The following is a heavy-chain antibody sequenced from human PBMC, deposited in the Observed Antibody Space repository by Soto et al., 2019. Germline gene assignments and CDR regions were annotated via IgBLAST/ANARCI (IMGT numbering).Heavy chain of an antibody. D-gene: IGHD1-1*01. J-gene: IGHJ4*02. CDR1: GGSIISGGYY. Sequence: SETLSLTCTVSGGSIISGGYYWIWIRQDPGKGLEWIGYVYYSGSTYYNPSLKSRVTISVDTSKNQFSLKLSSVTAADTAVYYCARWPQLEPRFDYWGQGTLVTVSS. CDR2: VYYSGST. CDR3: ARWPQLEPRFDY. V-gene: IGHV4-31*03.